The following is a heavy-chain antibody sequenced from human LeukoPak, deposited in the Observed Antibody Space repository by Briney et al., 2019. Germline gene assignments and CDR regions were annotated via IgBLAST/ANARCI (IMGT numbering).Heavy chain of an antibody. CDR2: ISSTGSTL. Sequence: PGGSLRLSPAVSGFTFSEYYMSWIPEAPGRREEYGSYISSTGSTLYKAASAKGRFTNSRDNAKNSLYLQMNSLRAEDTAVYYCARHHCSSTSCYSHMDVWGKGTTVTVSS. D-gene: IGHD2-2*01. V-gene: IGHV3-11*04. J-gene: IGHJ6*03. CDR1: GFTFSEYY. CDR3: ARHHCSSTSCYSHMDV.